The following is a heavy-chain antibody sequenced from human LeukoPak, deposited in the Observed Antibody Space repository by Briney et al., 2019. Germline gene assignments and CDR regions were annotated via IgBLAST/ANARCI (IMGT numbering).Heavy chain of an antibody. CDR2: IYYSGST. V-gene: IGHV4-59*01. D-gene: IGHD6-13*01. CDR3: ARDSSWGLFDY. J-gene: IGHJ4*02. CDR1: GGSISSYY. Sequence: SETLSLTCTVSGGSISSYYWSWIRQPPGKGLEWIGYIYYSGSTNYNPSLKRRVTISVDTYKNQFSLKLSSVTAADTAVYYCARDSSWGLFDYWGQGTLVTVSS.